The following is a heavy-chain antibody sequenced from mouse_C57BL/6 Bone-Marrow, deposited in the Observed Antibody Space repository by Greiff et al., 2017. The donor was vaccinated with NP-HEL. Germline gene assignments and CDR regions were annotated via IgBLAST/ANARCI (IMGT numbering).Heavy chain of an antibody. V-gene: IGHV1-59*01. CDR2: IDPSDSYT. D-gene: IGHD3-3*01. J-gene: IGHJ3*01. Sequence: VQLQQPGAELVRPGTSVKLSCKASGYTFTSYWMHWVKQRPGQGLEWIGVIDPSDSYTNYNQKFKGKATLTVDTSSSTAYMQLSSLTSEDSAVYYCAKGERDSLAWFAYWGQGTLVTVSA. CDR3: AKGERDSLAWFAY. CDR1: GYTFTSYW.